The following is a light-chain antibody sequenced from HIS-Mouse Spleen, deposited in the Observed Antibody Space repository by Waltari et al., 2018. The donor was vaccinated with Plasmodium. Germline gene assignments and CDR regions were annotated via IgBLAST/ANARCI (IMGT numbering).Light chain of an antibody. J-gene: IGKJ1*01. CDR1: QSVSSSY. CDR2: GAS. V-gene: IGKV3-20*01. Sequence: EIVLTQSPGTLSLSPGERATLSCRASQSVSSSYLACYQQKPGQAPRLLISGASSRATGIPDRFSGSGSGTDFTLTISRLEPEDFAVYYCQQYGSSSWTFGQGTKVEIK. CDR3: QQYGSSSWT.